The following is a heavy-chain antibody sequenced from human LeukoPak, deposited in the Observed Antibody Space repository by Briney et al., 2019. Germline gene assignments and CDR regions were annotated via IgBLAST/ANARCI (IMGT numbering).Heavy chain of an antibody. V-gene: IGHV3-30-3*01. J-gene: IGHJ4*02. CDR2: ISYDGSNK. CDR1: GFTFSSYA. CDR3: ATSRSSGWFHRYYFDY. D-gene: IGHD6-19*01. Sequence: GGSLRLSCAASGFTFSSYAMRWVRQAPGKGLEWVAVISYDGSNKYYADSVKGRFTISRDNGKKTVYLKMNSLRAEDTAVYYCATSRSSGWFHRYYFDYWGQGTLVTVSS.